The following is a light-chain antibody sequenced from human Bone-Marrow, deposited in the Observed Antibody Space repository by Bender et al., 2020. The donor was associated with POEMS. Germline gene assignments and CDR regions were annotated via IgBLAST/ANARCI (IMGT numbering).Light chain of an antibody. J-gene: IGLJ3*02. V-gene: IGLV2-14*03. CDR2: DVT. CDR3: SSYTTASTRV. Sequence: QSALTQPASVSGSPGQSITISCSGTSNDIGRYNYVSWYQQHPGKVPILLIYDVTTRPSWISSRFSGSRSGNTASLTISGLQAEDEADYYCSSYTTASTRVFGGGTKLTVL. CDR1: SNDIGRYNY.